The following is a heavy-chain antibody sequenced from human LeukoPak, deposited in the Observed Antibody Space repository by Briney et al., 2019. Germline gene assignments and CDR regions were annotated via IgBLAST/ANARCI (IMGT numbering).Heavy chain of an antibody. CDR1: GYSISSGYY. V-gene: IGHV4-38-2*01. J-gene: IGHJ5*02. Sequence: SETLSLTWAVSGYSISSGYYWGWIRQPPGKGLEWIGSIYHSGSTYYNPSLKSRVTISVDTSKNQFSLKLSSVTAADTAVYYCARGITIFGVVNNWFDPWGQGTLVTVSS. CDR2: IYHSGST. D-gene: IGHD3-3*01. CDR3: ARGITIFGVVNNWFDP.